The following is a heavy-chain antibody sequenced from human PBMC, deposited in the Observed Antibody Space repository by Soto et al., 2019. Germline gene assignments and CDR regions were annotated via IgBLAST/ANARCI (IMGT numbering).Heavy chain of an antibody. CDR1: GYSFTSYW. V-gene: IGHV5-10-1*01. J-gene: IGHJ6*02. D-gene: IGHD6-19*01. CDR2: IDPSDSYT. Sequence: GDSLKISCKGSGYSFTSYWISWVRQMPGKGLEWMGRIDPSDSYTNYSPSFQGHVTISADKSISTAYLQWSSLKASDTAMYYCERFPDSSGWESGYDDYGMDVWGQGPTVTVSS. CDR3: ERFPDSSGWESGYDDYGMDV.